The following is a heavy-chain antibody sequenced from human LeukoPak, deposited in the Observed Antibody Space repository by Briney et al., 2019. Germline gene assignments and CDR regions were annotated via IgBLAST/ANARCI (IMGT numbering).Heavy chain of an antibody. CDR1: GYIFSNYW. J-gene: IGHJ4*02. V-gene: IGHV5-51*01. D-gene: IGHD6-13*01. CDR2: IYPGDSET. CDR3: ARRMSSAAAGSYDY. Sequence: GESLKISCQASGYIFSNYWIGWVRQMPGKGLEWMAIIYPGDSETKYSPSFQGQVTISADKSISTAYLQWSSLKASDTAMYYCARRMSSAAAGSYDYWGQGTLVTVSS.